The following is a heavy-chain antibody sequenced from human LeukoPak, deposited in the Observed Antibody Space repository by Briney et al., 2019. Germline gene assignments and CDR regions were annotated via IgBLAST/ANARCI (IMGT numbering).Heavy chain of an antibody. CDR3: ARAQLRYFDWLSVGY. J-gene: IGHJ4*02. D-gene: IGHD3-9*01. CDR2: ISGSGTTI. Sequence: YPGGSLRLSCAASGFTFRIYNMNWVRQAPGKGLEWVSYISGSGTTIYYADSVKGRLTISRDNAENSLYLQMNSLRAEDTAVYYCARAQLRYFDWLSVGYWGQGTLVTVSS. CDR1: GFTFRIYN. V-gene: IGHV3-48*01.